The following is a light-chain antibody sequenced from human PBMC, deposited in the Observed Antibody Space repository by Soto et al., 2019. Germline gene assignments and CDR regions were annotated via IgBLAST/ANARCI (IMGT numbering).Light chain of an antibody. CDR2: GAS. J-gene: IGKJ2*01. CDR3: QQGHNWPLT. Sequence: EIVMTQSPATLSLSPGEIAALSCRASQGISSELAWYQQKPGQSPRLLIYGASTRATDVPARFTGSGSGSDFTLTISGLQSEDFAVYYCQQGHNWPLTFGQGTRLEI. V-gene: IGKV3-15*01. CDR1: QGISSE.